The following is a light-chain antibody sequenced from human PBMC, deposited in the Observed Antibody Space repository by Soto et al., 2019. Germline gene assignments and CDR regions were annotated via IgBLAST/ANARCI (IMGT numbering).Light chain of an antibody. CDR2: GES. J-gene: IGKJ5*01. Sequence: DIVLTRSPGTLSVSPGDRATLSCRGSQSVSSSYLAWYQQKTGQAPRLLIYGESSRATGIPDRLSGSGSGTDLILTISRLEPEDFAVYYCQKYGSSPITFGQGTRLEIK. CDR1: QSVSSSY. CDR3: QKYGSSPIT. V-gene: IGKV3-20*01.